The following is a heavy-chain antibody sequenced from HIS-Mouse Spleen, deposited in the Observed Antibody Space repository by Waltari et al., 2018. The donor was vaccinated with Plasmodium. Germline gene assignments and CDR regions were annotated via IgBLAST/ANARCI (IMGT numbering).Heavy chain of an antibody. CDR2: IKQDGSEK. CDR3: ASSWYWYFDL. D-gene: IGHD6-13*01. V-gene: IGHV3-7*01. Sequence: EVQLVESGGGLVQPGGSLRLSCAASDFTLSSYWMSWVGQAQGKGLEWVANIKQDGSEKYYVDSVKGRFTISRDNAKNSLYLQMNSLRAEDTAVYYCASSWYWYFDLWGRGTLVTVSS. CDR1: DFTLSSYW. J-gene: IGHJ2*01.